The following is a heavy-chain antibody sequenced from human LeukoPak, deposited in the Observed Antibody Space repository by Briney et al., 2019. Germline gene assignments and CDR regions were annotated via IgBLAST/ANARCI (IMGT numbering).Heavy chain of an antibody. CDR2: IIPIFGTA. V-gene: IGHV1-69*13. J-gene: IGHJ4*02. CDR1: GGTFSSYA. CDR3: ARDWRILTGYYSFDY. D-gene: IGHD3-9*01. Sequence: RASVNVSCKASGGTFSSYAISWVRQAPGQGLEWMGGIIPIFGTANYAQKFQGRVTITADESTSTAYMELSSLRSEDTAVYYCARDWRILTGYYSFDYWGQGTLVTVSS.